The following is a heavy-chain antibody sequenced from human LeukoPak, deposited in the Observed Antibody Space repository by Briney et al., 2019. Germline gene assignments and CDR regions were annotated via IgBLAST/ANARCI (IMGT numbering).Heavy chain of an antibody. CDR1: GFTFSSYW. CDR2: IKQDGSEK. D-gene: IGHD4-17*01. Sequence: GGSLRLSCAASGFTFSSYWMSWVRQAPGKGLEWVANIKQDGSEKYYVDSVKGRFTISRDNSKNTLYLQMNSLRAEDTAVYYCARDHTDHYGDYLFGMDVWGQGTTVTVSS. V-gene: IGHV3-7*01. J-gene: IGHJ6*02. CDR3: ARDHTDHYGDYLFGMDV.